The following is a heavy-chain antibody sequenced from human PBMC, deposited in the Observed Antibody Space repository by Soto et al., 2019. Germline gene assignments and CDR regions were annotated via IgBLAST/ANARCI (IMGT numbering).Heavy chain of an antibody. CDR3: ARRYGGNLDY. CDR2: IYYSGST. Sequence: QVQLQESGPGLVKPSETLSLTCTVSGGSINSYYWSWIRQPPGKGLEWIGYIYYSGSTNYNPSLKXRVTISVDTPKNQFSLKLSSVTAADTAVYYCARRYGGNLDYWGQGTLVTVSS. CDR1: GGSINSYY. J-gene: IGHJ4*02. V-gene: IGHV4-59*08. D-gene: IGHD1-26*01.